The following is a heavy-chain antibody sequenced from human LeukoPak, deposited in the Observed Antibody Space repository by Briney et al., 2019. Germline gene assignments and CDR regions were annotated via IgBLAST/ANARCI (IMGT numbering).Heavy chain of an antibody. J-gene: IGHJ5*02. V-gene: IGHV1-69*06. Sequence: SVKVSCKASGGTSSSYAISWVRQAPGQGLEWMGGIIPIFGTANYAQKFQGRVTITADKSTSTAYMELSSLRSEDTAVYYCAREAAAGPWFDPWGQGTLVTVSS. CDR3: AREAAAGPWFDP. CDR1: GGTSSSYA. CDR2: IIPIFGTA. D-gene: IGHD6-13*01.